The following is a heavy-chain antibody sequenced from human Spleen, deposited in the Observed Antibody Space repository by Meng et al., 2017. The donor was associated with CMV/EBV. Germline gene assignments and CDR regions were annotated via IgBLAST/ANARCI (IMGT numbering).Heavy chain of an antibody. CDR2: ISAYNGDT. V-gene: IGHV1-18*01. CDR3: ARDLQYCGSTSCYDDCFNP. CDR1: GGTFSSYA. D-gene: IGHD2-2*01. Sequence: ASVKVSCKASGGTFSSYAISWVRQAPGQGLEWMGWISAYNGDTNYARNLRGRVTMTTDTSTTTAYMELRSLRSDDTAVYYCARDLQYCGSTSCYDDCFNPWGQGTLVTVSS. J-gene: IGHJ5*02.